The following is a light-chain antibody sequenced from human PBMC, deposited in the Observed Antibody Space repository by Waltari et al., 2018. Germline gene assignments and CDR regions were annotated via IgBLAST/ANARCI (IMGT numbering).Light chain of an antibody. V-gene: IGKV3-20*01. CDR1: QSVGRY. Sequence: EIVLTPSPGTLSSSPGERAPLSCRASQSVGRYLAWYQQKPVQAPRLLIYGASSRATGIPYRFSGSGSGTDVSLTISRLEPEDFAVYYCQNHERLPAMFGQGTKVEIK. J-gene: IGKJ1*01. CDR2: GAS. CDR3: QNHERLPAM.